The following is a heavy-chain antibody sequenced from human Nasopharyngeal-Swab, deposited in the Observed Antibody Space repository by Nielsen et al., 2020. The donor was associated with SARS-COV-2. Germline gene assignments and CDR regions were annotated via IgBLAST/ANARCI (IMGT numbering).Heavy chain of an antibody. J-gene: IGHJ6*03. CDR1: GGSISSSSYY. V-gene: IGHV4-39*07. D-gene: IGHD6-6*01. Sequence: SETLSLTCTVSGGSISSSSYYWGWIRQPPGKGLEWIGSIYYSGSTYYNPSLKSRVTISVDTSKNQFSLKLSSVTAADTAVYYCARVGGPASSIAARYYYYYYMDVWGKGTTVTVSS. CDR3: ARVGGPASSIAARYYYYYYMDV. CDR2: IYYSGST.